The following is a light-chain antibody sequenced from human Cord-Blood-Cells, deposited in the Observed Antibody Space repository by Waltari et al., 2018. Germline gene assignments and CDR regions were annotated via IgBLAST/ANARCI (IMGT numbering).Light chain of an antibody. Sequence: DIVMTQSQDYLAVPLGARASINRKSSQSVLYSSNNKNYLAWYQQKPGHPPKLRIYWASTRESGVPDRFSGSGSGTDFTLTISSLQAEDVAVYYCQQYYSTLWTFGQGTKVEIK. J-gene: IGKJ1*01. V-gene: IGKV4-1*01. CDR1: QSVLYSSNNKNY. CDR2: WAS. CDR3: QQYYSTLWT.